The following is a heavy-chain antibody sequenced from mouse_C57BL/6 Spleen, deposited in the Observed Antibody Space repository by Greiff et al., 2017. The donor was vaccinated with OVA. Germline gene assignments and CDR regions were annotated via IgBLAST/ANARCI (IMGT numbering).Heavy chain of an antibody. J-gene: IGHJ4*01. CDR1: GYTFTDYY. CDR2: INPNNGGT. CDR3: ARKGGNYVPYAMDY. Sequence: EVQLQQSGPELVKPGASVKISCKASGYTFTDYYMNWVKQSHGKSLEWIGDINPNNGGTSYNQKFKGKATLTVDKSSSTAYMELRSLTSEDSAVYYCARKGGNYVPYAMDYWGQGTSVTVSS. D-gene: IGHD2-1*01. V-gene: IGHV1-26*01.